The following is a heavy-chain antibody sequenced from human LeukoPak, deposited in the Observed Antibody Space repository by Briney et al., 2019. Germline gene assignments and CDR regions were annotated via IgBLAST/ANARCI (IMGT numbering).Heavy chain of an antibody. J-gene: IGHJ4*02. CDR2: ISYDGSNK. CDR3: AKDLRFDY. CDR1: GFTFSSYG. V-gene: IGHV3-30*18. Sequence: GGSLRLSCAASGFTFSSYGMHWVRQAPGKGLEWVAVISYDGSNKYYADSVKGRFTISRDNSKNTMYLEMNSLRVEDTAVYYCAKDLRFDYWGQGTLVTVSS.